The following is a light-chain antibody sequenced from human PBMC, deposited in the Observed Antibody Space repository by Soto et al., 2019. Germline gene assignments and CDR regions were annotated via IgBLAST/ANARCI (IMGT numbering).Light chain of an antibody. CDR1: HSVSSN. J-gene: IGKJ5*01. Sequence: EIVMTQSPANLSVSPGERATLSCRASHSVSSNLAWYQQKPGQAPRXLIYGASSRATGIPDRFSGSGSGTDLTLTISRLEPEDGEAYYGQQYGSSPITFGQGTRLDIK. V-gene: IGKV3-20*01. CDR3: QQYGSSPIT. CDR2: GAS.